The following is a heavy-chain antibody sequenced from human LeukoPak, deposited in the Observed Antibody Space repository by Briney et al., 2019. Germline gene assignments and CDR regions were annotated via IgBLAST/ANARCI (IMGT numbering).Heavy chain of an antibody. CDR1: GYTFTSYG. CDR2: ISAYNGNT. D-gene: IGHD1-26*01. J-gene: IGHJ4*02. Sequence: GASVKVSCKASGYTFTSYGISWVRQAPGQGLEWMGWISAYNGNTNYAQKLQGRVTMTTDTSTSTAYIELRSLRSADTAVYYCARDGAPSGASHGIYWGQGTLVTVSS. V-gene: IGHV1-18*01. CDR3: ARDGAPSGASHGIY.